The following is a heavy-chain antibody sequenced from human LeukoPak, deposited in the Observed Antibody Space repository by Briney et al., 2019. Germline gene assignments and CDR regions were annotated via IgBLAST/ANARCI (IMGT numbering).Heavy chain of an antibody. J-gene: IGHJ4*02. CDR3: ARDGYDSSGYGDY. D-gene: IGHD3-22*01. CDR2: INPDSGGT. CDR1: GYTFTGYY. Sequence: ASVKVSCKASGYTFTGYYMHWVRQAPGQGLEWMGWINPDSGGTNYAQKFQGRVTMTRDTSTSTVYMELSSLRSEDTAVYYCARDGYDSSGYGDYWGQGTLVTVSS. V-gene: IGHV1-2*02.